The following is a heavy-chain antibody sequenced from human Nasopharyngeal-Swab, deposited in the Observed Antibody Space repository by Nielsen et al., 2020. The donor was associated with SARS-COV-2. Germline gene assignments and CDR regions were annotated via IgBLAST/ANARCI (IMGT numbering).Heavy chain of an antibody. CDR2: ISHDGSNK. J-gene: IGHJ4*02. CDR1: GFTFSSYA. V-gene: IGHV3-30-3*01. CDR3: ARPYSGSYWSYFDY. D-gene: IGHD1-26*01. Sequence: GESLKISCAASGFTFSSYAMHWVRQAPGKGLEWVAVISHDGSNKYYADSVKGRFTISRDNSKNTLYLQMNSLRAEDTAVYYCARPYSGSYWSYFDYWGQGTLVTVSS.